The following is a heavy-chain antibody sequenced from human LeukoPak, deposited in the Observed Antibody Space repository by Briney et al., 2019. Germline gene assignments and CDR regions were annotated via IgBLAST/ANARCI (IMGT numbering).Heavy chain of an antibody. V-gene: IGHV3-48*01. J-gene: IGHJ1*01. CDR2: ISSNSRDI. Sequence: SGGSLRLSCAASGFSFSGNHINWVRQAPGKGLEWVSYISSNSRDIYYADSVVGRFTISRDNIENTLYLQMNSLRAEDTAIYYCARDKCSGGTCYGYFQHWGQGTLVTVSS. D-gene: IGHD2-15*01. CDR3: ARDKCSGGTCYGYFQH. CDR1: GFSFSGNH.